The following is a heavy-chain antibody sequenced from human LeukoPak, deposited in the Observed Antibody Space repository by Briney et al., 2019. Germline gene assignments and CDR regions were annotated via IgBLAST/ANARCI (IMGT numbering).Heavy chain of an antibody. V-gene: IGHV3-53*01. CDR3: AKDGDGYWFDP. CDR2: IYTGGST. D-gene: IGHD5-24*01. Sequence: GGSLRLSCAASGFSVFNNFMTWVRQAPGKGLEWVSIIYTGGSTYNADSVKGRFTISRDNPNNTLYLQMISLRAEDTAVYYCAKDGDGYWFDPWGQGTLVTVSS. J-gene: IGHJ5*02. CDR1: GFSVFNNF.